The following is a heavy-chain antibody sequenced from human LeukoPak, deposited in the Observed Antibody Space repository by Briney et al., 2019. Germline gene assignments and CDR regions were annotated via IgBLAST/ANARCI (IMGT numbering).Heavy chain of an antibody. CDR1: GFTFNIYA. Sequence: GGSLRLSCAASGFTFNIYAMSWVRQTLGKGLEWVSSIISRDGTTYYTDSVKGRFTISRDNSENTLYLQMNSLRAEDTAIYYCVRDRPNYYDSSGHYYRRDGDYWGQGTLVTVS. V-gene: IGHV3-23*01. J-gene: IGHJ4*02. CDR2: IISRDGTT. D-gene: IGHD3-22*01. CDR3: VRDRPNYYDSSGHYYRRDGDY.